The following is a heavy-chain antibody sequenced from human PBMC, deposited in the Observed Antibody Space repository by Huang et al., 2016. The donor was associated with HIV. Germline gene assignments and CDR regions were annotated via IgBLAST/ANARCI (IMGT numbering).Heavy chain of an antibody. J-gene: IGHJ4*02. D-gene: IGHD3-22*01. CDR3: ARVESRRYYDSSGYYY. CDR1: GGTFSSYA. V-gene: IGHV1-69*01. CDR2: SIPILGTA. Sequence: QVQLVQSGAEVKKPGSSVKVSCKASGGTFSSYAISWVQQAPGQGLEGMGGSIPILGTANYEQKFQGRVTITADESTSTAYMELSSLRSEDTAVYYCARVESRRYYDSSGYYYWGQGTLVTVSS.